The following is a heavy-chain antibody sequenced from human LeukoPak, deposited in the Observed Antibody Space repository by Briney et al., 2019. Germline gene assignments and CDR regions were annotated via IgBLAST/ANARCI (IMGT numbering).Heavy chain of an antibody. CDR1: GGSISNYY. V-gene: IGHV4-4*07. CDR2: FYTSGST. Sequence: PSETLSLTCTVSGGSISNYYWSWIRQPAGKGLEWIGRFYTSGSTNYNPSLKSRVTMSVDTSKNQISLKLSSVTAADTAVYYCARRDSGGSSRAFDIWGQGTMVTVSS. D-gene: IGHD1-26*01. CDR3: ARRDSGGSSRAFDI. J-gene: IGHJ3*02.